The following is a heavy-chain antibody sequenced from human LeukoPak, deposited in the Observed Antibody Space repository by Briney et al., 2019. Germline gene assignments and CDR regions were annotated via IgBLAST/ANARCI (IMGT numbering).Heavy chain of an antibody. D-gene: IGHD5-18*01. Sequence: SVKVSCKASGGTFSSYAISWVRQAPGQGLEWMGGIIPIFSTANYAQKFQGRVTITTDESTSTAYMELSSLRSEDTAVYYCARGAQLWLRGSFDYWGQGTLVTVSS. V-gene: IGHV1-69*05. J-gene: IGHJ4*02. CDR2: IIPIFSTA. CDR1: GGTFSSYA. CDR3: ARGAQLWLRGSFDY.